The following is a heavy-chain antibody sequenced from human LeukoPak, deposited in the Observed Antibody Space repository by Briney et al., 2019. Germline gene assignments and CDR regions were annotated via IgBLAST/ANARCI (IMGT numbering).Heavy chain of an antibody. CDR2: INPNSGGT. J-gene: IGHJ4*02. CDR3: AREPNSYGEYYFDY. V-gene: IGHV1-2*02. Sequence: ASVKVSCKASGYTFTGYYMHWVRQAPGQGLAWMGWINPNSGGTNYAQKFQGRVTMTRDTSISTAYMELSRLRSDDTAVYYCAREPNSYGEYYFDYWGQGTLVTVSS. CDR1: GYTFTGYY. D-gene: IGHD5-18*01.